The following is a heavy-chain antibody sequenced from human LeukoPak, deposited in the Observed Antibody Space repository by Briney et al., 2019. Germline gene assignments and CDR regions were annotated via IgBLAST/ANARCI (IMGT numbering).Heavy chain of an antibody. Sequence: SGTVSCKAAGGTLSSYTISWVRQAPGRGREWMGRIIPILGIANYAQKFQGRVTITADKSTSTAYMELSSLRSEDTAVYDCARERGLYGDYVRDGFDHWGQGTLVTVSS. CDR1: GGTLSSYT. J-gene: IGHJ5*02. V-gene: IGHV1-69*04. CDR3: ARERGLYGDYVRDGFDH. CDR2: IIPILGIA. D-gene: IGHD4-17*01.